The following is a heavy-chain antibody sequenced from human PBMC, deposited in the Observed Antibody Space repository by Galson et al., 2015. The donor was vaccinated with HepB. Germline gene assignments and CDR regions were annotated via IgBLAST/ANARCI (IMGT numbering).Heavy chain of an antibody. CDR2: ISYDGSNK. D-gene: IGHD6-13*01. V-gene: IGHV3-30*04. CDR3: ARDPSRAIAAAGSNY. Sequence: SLRLSCAASGFTFSSYAMHWVRQAPGKGLEWVAVISYDGSNKYYADSVKGRFTISRDNSKNTLYLQMNSLRAEDTAVYYCARDPSRAIAAAGSNYWGQGTLVTVSS. J-gene: IGHJ4*02. CDR1: GFTFSSYA.